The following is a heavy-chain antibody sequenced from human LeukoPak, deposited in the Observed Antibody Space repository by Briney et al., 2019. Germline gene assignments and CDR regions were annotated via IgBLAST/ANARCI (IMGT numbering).Heavy chain of an antibody. V-gene: IGHV3-11*04. CDR3: ARAIYDGFDI. CDR1: GFTFSDYY. CDR2: ISSSGSSI. J-gene: IGHJ3*02. Sequence: VGSLRLSCAASGFTFSDYYMTWIRQAPGKGLEWVSYISSSGSSIYYADSVKGRFTISRDNAKNSLYLQMNGLRAEDTAVYYCARAIYDGFDIWGQGTMVTVSS. D-gene: IGHD3-9*01.